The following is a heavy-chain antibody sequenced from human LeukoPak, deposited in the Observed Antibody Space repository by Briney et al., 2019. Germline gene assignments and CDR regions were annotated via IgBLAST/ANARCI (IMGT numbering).Heavy chain of an antibody. J-gene: IGHJ4*02. CDR1: GYTFTGYY. CDR2: INPNSGGT. V-gene: IGHV1-2*02. D-gene: IGHD6-13*01. Sequence: ASVKVSCKASGYTFTGYYMHWVRQAPGQGLEWMGWINPNSGGTNYAQKFQGRVTMTRDTSISTAYMGLSRLRSDDTAVYYCARGSGPMSSSWYQSNPPSFDYWGQGTLVTVSS. CDR3: ARGSGPMSSSWYQSNPPSFDY.